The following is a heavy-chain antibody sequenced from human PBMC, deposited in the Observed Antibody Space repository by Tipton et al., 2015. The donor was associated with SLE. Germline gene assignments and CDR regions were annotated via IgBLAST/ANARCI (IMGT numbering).Heavy chain of an antibody. V-gene: IGHV4-34*12. Sequence: LRLSCAVYGGSFNGYFWTWIRQPPGKGLEWIGEIIHSGVTNYNPSLRSRVTISVDMSKSQVSLKLSSVTAADTAVYYCARVAPAEVFDSWGQGTLVTVSS. CDR2: IIHSGVT. D-gene: IGHD2-2*01. J-gene: IGHJ4*02. CDR3: ARVAPAEVFDS. CDR1: GGSFNGYF.